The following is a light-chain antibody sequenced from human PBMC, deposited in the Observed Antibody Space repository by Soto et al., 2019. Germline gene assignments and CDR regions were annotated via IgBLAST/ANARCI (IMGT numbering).Light chain of an antibody. V-gene: IGLV2-8*01. CDR3: TSYAGGNNV. J-gene: IGLJ1*01. Sequence: QSVLTQPPSASGSPGQSVTISCTGTSSDVGGYNYVSWYQQHPGKVPKLIIYEVNKRPSGVPDRFSGSKSGNTASLTVSGLQAEDEADYYCTSYAGGNNVFGTGT. CDR1: SSDVGGYNY. CDR2: EVN.